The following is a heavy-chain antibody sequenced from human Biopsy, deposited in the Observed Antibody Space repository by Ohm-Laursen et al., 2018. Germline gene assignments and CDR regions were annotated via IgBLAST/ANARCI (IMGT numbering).Heavy chain of an antibody. Sequence: ASVKVSCKSSGYTFTNYYMHWVRQAPGQGLEWMGIINPSGGDTTYAQNFQGRLIMTRDTSITTAYMELRRLRSDDTAVYYCAKGQDLRGGAEYFQHWGQGALVTVSS. CDR2: INPSGGDT. D-gene: IGHD2-15*01. CDR3: AKGQDLRGGAEYFQH. CDR1: GYTFTNYY. V-gene: IGHV1-46*01. J-gene: IGHJ1*01.